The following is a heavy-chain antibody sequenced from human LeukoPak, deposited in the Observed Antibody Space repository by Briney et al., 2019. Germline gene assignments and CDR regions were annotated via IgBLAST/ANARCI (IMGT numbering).Heavy chain of an antibody. CDR3: ARDLVDGVGAPGAY. CDR1: GYTFTGYY. Sequence: ASVKVSCKASGYTFTGYYMHWVRQAPGQGLEWMGWINPNSGGTNYAQNLQGRVTITTDTSTSTAYMELRSLRSDDTAVFYCARDLVDGVGAPGAYWGQGALVTVSS. V-gene: IGHV1-2*02. J-gene: IGHJ4*02. D-gene: IGHD1-26*01. CDR2: INPNSGGT.